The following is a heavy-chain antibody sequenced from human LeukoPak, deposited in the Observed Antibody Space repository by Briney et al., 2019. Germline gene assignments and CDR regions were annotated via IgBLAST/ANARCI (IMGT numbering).Heavy chain of an antibody. CDR2: ISSSSTYM. J-gene: IGHJ4*02. Sequence: GGSLRLSCAASGFTFSSYSMNWVRQAPGKGLEWVSSISSSSTYMFYADSLKGRFTISRDNANNSLYLQMNSLRAEDTAVYYCARGLMGGYPYFENWGQGTLVTVSS. CDR1: GFTFSSYS. CDR3: ARGLMGGYPYFEN. D-gene: IGHD3-22*01. V-gene: IGHV3-21*01.